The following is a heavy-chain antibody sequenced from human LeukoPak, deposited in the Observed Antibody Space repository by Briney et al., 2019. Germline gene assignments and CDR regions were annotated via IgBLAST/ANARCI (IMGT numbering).Heavy chain of an antibody. J-gene: IGHJ4*02. CDR1: GFRFSSYW. CDR2: IKQEENKN. Sequence: GGSLRLSCAVSGFRFSSYWMNWVRQAPGKGLEWVANIKQEENKNYYLDSVKGRFTISSDNAKNSLYLQMNSLRVEDTAVYYCGGKGYWGQGTLVTVSS. D-gene: IGHD1-1*01. V-gene: IGHV3-7*05. CDR3: GGKGY.